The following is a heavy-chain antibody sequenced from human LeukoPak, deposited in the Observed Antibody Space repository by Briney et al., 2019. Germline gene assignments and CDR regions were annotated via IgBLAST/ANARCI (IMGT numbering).Heavy chain of an antibody. CDR2: FDPEDGET. D-gene: IGHD1-26*01. V-gene: IGHV1-24*01. CDR1: GYTLTELS. CDR3: ATGFGIVGATVDY. Sequence: VASVKVSCKVSGYTLTELSMHWVRQAPGKGLEWMGGFDPEDGETIYAQKFQGRGTMTEDTSTDTAYMELSSLRSEDTAVYYCATGFGIVGATVDYWGQGTLVTVSS. J-gene: IGHJ4*02.